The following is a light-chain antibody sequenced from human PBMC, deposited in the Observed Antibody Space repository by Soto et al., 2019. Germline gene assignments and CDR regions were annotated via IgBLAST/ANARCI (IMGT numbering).Light chain of an antibody. CDR1: QRIDNY. CDR2: SAS. V-gene: IGKV1-39*01. J-gene: IGKJ4*01. Sequence: DIQMTQSPSSLSASVGDRVTITCRASQRIDNYLNWYQQKSGKAPQLLIYSASHLQSGVPSRFSGGVYGTDFILTISSLQPEDSAIYFFQQSITAPLTFGGGTKVEIK. CDR3: QQSITAPLT.